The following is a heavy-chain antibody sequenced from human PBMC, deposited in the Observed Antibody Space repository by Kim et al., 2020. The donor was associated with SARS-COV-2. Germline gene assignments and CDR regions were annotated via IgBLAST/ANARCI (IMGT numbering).Heavy chain of an antibody. V-gene: IGHV3-33*01. CDR1: GFTFSSYG. D-gene: IGHD4-17*01. CDR3: ARDLKNDYGDYPETNALDY. CDR2: IWYDGSNK. Sequence: GGSLRLSCAASGFTFSSYGMHWVRQAPGKGLEWVAVIWYDGSNKYYADSVKGRFTISRDNSKNTLYLQMNSLRAEDTAVYYCARDLKNDYGDYPETNALDYWGQGTLVTVSS. J-gene: IGHJ4*02.